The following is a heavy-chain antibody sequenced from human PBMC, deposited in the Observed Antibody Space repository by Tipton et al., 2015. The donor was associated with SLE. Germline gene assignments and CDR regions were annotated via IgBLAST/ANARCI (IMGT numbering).Heavy chain of an antibody. D-gene: IGHD6-13*01. V-gene: IGHV5-51*03. CDR1: GYRFSTYW. CDR3: ALGFGSSWEAFDI. CDR2: IYPDDSHT. J-gene: IGHJ3*02. Sequence: QSGAEVKKPGESLKISCKGSGYRFSTYWIGWVRQMPGRGLEWMGIIYPDDSHTRYSPSFQGQVTISADRSTTTAFLQWSSLKASDTAMYYCALGFGSSWEAFDIWGQGTMVSVSS.